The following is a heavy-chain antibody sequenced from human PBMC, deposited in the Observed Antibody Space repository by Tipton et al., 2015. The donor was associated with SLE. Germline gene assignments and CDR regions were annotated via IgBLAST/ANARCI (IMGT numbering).Heavy chain of an antibody. CDR1: GYTFTGYN. CDR2: INPNSGGT. V-gene: IGHV1-2*06. J-gene: IGHJ3*01. Sequence: QLVQSGPEVKKPGASVMVSCKASGYTFTGYNMYWVRQAPGQGLEWMGRINPNSGGTDYAQKFQGRVTLTRDTSSNTAYMELRRLRSDDTAVYYCTRDRSLWSAFDVWGQGTMVTFSS. D-gene: IGHD3-10*01. CDR3: TRDRSLWSAFDV.